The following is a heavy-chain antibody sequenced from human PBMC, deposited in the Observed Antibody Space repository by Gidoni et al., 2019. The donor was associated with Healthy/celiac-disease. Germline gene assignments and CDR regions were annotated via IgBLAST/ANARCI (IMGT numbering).Heavy chain of an antibody. Sequence: EINHSGSTNYNPSLKSRVTISVDTSKNQFSLKLSSVTAADTAVYYCARGTSQKGSGSYHYWGQGTLVTVSS. CDR3: ARGTSQKGSGSYHY. V-gene: IGHV4-34*01. J-gene: IGHJ4*02. CDR2: INHSGST. D-gene: IGHD3-10*01.